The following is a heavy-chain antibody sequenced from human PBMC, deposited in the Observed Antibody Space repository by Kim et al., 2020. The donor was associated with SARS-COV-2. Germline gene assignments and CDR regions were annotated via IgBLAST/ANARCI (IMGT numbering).Heavy chain of an antibody. CDR2: IWYDGSNK. CDR1: GFTFSSYG. CDR3: AREGGGYYDSSGYYQYVAGIDY. Sequence: GGSLRLSCAASGFTFSSYGMHWVRQAPGKGPEWVAVIWYDGSNKYYADSVKGRFTISRDNSKNTLYLQMNSLRAEDTAVYYCAREGGGYYDSSGYYQYVAGIDYWGQGTLVTVSS. D-gene: IGHD3-22*01. V-gene: IGHV3-33*01. J-gene: IGHJ4*02.